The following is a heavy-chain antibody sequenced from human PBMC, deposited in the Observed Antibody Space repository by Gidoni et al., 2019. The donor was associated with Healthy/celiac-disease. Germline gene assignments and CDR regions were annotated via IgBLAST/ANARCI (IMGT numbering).Heavy chain of an antibody. Sequence: QVQLVESGGGVVQPGRSLRLSCAASGFTFSSYGMHWVRQAPGKGLEWVAVISYDGSNKYYADSVKGRFTISRDNSKNTLYLQMNSLRAEDTAVYYCAKERGITIFGVGFPIGYWGQGTLVTVSS. J-gene: IGHJ4*02. V-gene: IGHV3-30*18. D-gene: IGHD3-3*01. CDR2: ISYDGSNK. CDR3: AKERGITIFGVGFPIGY. CDR1: GFTFSSYG.